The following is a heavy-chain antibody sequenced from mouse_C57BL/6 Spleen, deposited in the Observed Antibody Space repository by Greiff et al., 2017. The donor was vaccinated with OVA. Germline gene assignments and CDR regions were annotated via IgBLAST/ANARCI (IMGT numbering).Heavy chain of an antibody. V-gene: IGHV1-18*01. CDR2: INPNNGGT. CDR1: GYTFTDYN. CDR3: ARGILRGYAMDY. Sequence: EVQRVESGPELVKPGASVKIPCKASGYTFTDYNMDWVKQSHGKSLEWIGDINPNNGGTIYNQKFKGKATLTVDKSSSTAYMELRSLTSEDTAVYYCARGILRGYAMDYWGQGTSVTVSS. J-gene: IGHJ4*01.